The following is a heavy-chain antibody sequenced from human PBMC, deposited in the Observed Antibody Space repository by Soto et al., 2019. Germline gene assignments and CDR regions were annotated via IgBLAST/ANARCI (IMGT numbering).Heavy chain of an antibody. CDR1: GFTFSDHG. J-gene: IGHJ4*02. Sequence: EVQLVESGGGLVQPGGSLRLSCAASGFTFSDHGMNWVRQAPGKGLEWVSYISSISSSTIYYAESVKGRFTISRDNAKNSLYLQMNSLRDEDTAVYYCARRNFYDKSGYYYFDSWGQLTLVTVSS. D-gene: IGHD3-22*01. CDR2: ISSISSSTI. V-gene: IGHV3-48*02. CDR3: ARRNFYDKSGYYYFDS.